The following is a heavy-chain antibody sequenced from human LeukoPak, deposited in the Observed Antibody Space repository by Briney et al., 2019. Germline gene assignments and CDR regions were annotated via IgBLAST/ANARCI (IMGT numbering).Heavy chain of an antibody. CDR3: ATSNLVRGVYAFDI. CDR2: IWSDGITK. Sequence: GGSLRLSCGASGLPFSIYGMNWVRQAPGKGLEWVAVIWSDGITKYYADSVRGRCTISRDNSKNTLYLQINSLRAEDTAVYYCATSNLVRGVYAFDIWGQGTMVTVSS. CDR1: GLPFSIYG. V-gene: IGHV3-33*01. J-gene: IGHJ3*02. D-gene: IGHD3-10*01.